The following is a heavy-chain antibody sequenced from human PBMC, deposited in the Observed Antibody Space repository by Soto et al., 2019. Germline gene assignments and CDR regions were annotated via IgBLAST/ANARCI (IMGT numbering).Heavy chain of an antibody. CDR1: GYTFTSYY. CDR3: ARRPAGYSSSWYWGDAFDI. CDR2: INPSGGST. J-gene: IGHJ3*02. D-gene: IGHD6-13*01. V-gene: IGHV1-46*01. Sequence: QVQLVQSGAEVKKPGASVKVSCKASGYTFTSYYMHWVRQAPGQGLEWMGIINPSGGSTSYAQKFQGRVTMTRDTSTSTVYMELSSLRSEDTAVYYCARRPAGYSSSWYWGDAFDIWGQGTMVTVSS.